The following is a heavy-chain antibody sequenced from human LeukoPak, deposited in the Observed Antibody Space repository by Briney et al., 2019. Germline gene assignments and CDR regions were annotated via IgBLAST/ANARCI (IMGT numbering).Heavy chain of an antibody. CDR2: ISISGNSI. CDR1: GFTFSDYS. D-gene: IGHD6-25*01. CDR3: ARDHAPAGGGLDY. V-gene: IGHV3-11*01. J-gene: IGHJ4*01. Sequence: GGSLRLSCAASGFTFSDYSMTWIRQAPGKGLEWISYISISGNSIDYAASVKGRFTISRDNAEKSLYLQMNNLRVEDTALYYCARDHAPAGGGLDYWGHGTQVTVSS.